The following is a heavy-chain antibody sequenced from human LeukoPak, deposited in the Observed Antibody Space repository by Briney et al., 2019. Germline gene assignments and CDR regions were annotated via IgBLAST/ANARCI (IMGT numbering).Heavy chain of an antibody. CDR3: ARGGSSGWYSHYYYYYGMDV. CDR2: IYYSGST. D-gene: IGHD6-19*01. V-gene: IGHV4-59*01. CDR1: GGSISSYY. J-gene: IGHJ6*02. Sequence: KPSETLSLTCTVSGGSISSYYWSWIRQPPGKGLEWTGYIYYSGSTNYNPSLKSRVTISVDTSKNQFSLKLSSVTAADTAVYYCARGGSSGWYSHYYYYYGMDVWGQGTTVTVSS.